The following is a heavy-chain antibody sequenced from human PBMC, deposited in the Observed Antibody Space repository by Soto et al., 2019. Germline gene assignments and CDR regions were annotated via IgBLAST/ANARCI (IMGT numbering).Heavy chain of an antibody. CDR1: GFTVSSNY. CDR2: IYSGGST. Sequence: EVQLVETGGGLIQPGGSLRLSCAASGFTVSSNYMSWVRQAPGKGLEWVSVIYSGGSTYYADSGKGRFTISRDNSKNTLYLQMNSLGAEDTAVYYCARGTEDFWSGYTYYYGMDVWGQGTTVTVSS. V-gene: IGHV3-53*02. CDR3: ARGTEDFWSGYTYYYGMDV. J-gene: IGHJ6*02. D-gene: IGHD3-3*01.